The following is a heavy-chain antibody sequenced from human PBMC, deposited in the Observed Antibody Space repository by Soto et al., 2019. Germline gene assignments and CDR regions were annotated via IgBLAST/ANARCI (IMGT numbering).Heavy chain of an antibody. J-gene: IGHJ4*02. CDR2: INHSGST. Sequence: QVQLQQWGAGLLKPSETLSLTCAVYGGSFSGYYWTWIRQPPGTGLEWIGEINHSGSTNYNPSLKGRVPISVVPSKNQFALKLTSVTAADTAVYYCARDKITGLFDYWGQGTLVTVSS. CDR1: GGSFSGYY. V-gene: IGHV4-34*01. D-gene: IGHD2-8*02. CDR3: ARDKITGLFDY.